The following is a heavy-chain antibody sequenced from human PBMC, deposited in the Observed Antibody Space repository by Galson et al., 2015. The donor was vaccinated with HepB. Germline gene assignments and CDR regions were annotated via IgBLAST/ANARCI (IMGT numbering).Heavy chain of an antibody. Sequence: SLRLSCAASGFTFSGSAMHWVRQASGKGLEWVGRIRSKANSYATAYAASVQGRFTISRDDSTNTAYLQMNSLKTEDTAVYYCTRHSGAVASPNWFDPWGQRALVTVSS. J-gene: IGHJ5*02. D-gene: IGHD6-19*01. CDR2: IRSKANSYAT. CDR1: GFTFSGSA. CDR3: TRHSGAVASPNWFDP. V-gene: IGHV3-73*01.